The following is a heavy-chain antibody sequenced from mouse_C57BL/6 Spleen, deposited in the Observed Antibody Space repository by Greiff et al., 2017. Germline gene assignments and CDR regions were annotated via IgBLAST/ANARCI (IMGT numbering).Heavy chain of an antibody. CDR2: IWGVGST. D-gene: IGHD3-1*01. V-gene: IGHV2-6*01. J-gene: IGHJ3*01. CDR1: GFSLTSYG. CDR3: ASGGYGTPFAY. Sequence: VQVVESGPGLVAPSQSLSITCTVSGFSLTSYGVDWVRQSPGKGLEWLGVIWGVGSTNYNSALKSRLSISKDNSKSQVFLKMNSLQTDDTAMYYCASGGYGTPFAYWGQGTLVTVSA.